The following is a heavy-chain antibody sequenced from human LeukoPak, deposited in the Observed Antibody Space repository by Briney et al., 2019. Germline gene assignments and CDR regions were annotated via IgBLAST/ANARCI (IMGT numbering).Heavy chain of an antibody. D-gene: IGHD3-22*01. CDR3: VRDHYYDSSGYTFRH. Sequence: SETLSLTCTVSGGSISSYYWSWIRQPPGKGLEWIGYIYYSGSTSYNPSLKSRVTISVDTSKNQFSLKLSSVTAADTAVYYCVRDHYYDSSGYTFRHWGQGTLVTVSA. V-gene: IGHV4-59*01. J-gene: IGHJ1*01. CDR2: IYYSGST. CDR1: GGSISSYY.